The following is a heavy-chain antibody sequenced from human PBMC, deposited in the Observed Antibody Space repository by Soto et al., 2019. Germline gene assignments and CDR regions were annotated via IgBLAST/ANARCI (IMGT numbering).Heavy chain of an antibody. CDR2: ISSHNGIP. J-gene: IGHJ4*02. CDR3: ARAKEWVTGSMGGY. D-gene: IGHD1-20*01. V-gene: IGHV1-18*04. Sequence: QVQLVQSGPEVKKPGASVKVSCKPSAYTFINYVISWVRQAPGQGLEWLGWISSHNGIPKYAQNFQGRVTMTTDTSPNTDYIELRSLRSEDTTVNNCARAKEWVTGSMGGYWGQGTLVTVST. CDR1: AYTFINYV.